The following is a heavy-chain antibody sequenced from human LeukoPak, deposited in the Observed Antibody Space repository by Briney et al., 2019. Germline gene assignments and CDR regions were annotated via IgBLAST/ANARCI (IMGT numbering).Heavy chain of an antibody. V-gene: IGHV3-23*01. CDR2: IVAGGGST. J-gene: IGHJ4*02. Sequence: GGSLRLSCAASGFTFRSYVMNWVRQAPGKGLEWVSSIVAGGGSTYYADSAKGRFTISRDNSKNTLYLQMNSLRVEDTAVYYCAKGYCSDGYCGTDYWGQGTLVNVSS. CDR1: GFTFRSYV. CDR3: AKGYCSDGYCGTDY. D-gene: IGHD2-15*01.